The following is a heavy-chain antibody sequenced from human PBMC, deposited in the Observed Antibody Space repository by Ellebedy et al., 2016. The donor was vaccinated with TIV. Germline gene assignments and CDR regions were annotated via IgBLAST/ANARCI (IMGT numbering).Heavy chain of an antibody. CDR3: AKDKSGLHGMDV. Sequence: PGGSLRLSCAASGFTFSSYGMHWVRQAPGKGLEWVSAISGSGGSTYYADSVKGRFTISRDNSKNTLYLQMNSLRAEDTAVYYCAKDKSGLHGMDVWGQGTTVTVSS. CDR2: ISGSGGST. J-gene: IGHJ6*02. D-gene: IGHD3-3*01. CDR1: GFTFSSYG. V-gene: IGHV3-23*01.